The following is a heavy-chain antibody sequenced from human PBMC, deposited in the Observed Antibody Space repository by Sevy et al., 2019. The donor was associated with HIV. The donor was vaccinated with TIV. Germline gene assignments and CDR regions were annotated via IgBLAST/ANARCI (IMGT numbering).Heavy chain of an antibody. CDR2: ISYDGSNK. Sequence: GGSLRLSCAASGFTFSSYAMHWVRQAPGKGLEWVAVISYDGSNKYYADSVKGRFTISRDNSKNTLYLQMNSLRAEDTAVYYCAGENPPYSSSWYEGVSFDYWGQGTLVTVSS. D-gene: IGHD6-13*01. V-gene: IGHV3-30-3*01. CDR3: AGENPPYSSSWYEGVSFDY. J-gene: IGHJ4*02. CDR1: GFTFSSYA.